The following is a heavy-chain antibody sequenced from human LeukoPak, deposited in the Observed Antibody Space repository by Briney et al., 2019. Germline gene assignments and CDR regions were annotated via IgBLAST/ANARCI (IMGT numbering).Heavy chain of an antibody. CDR3: ARATLGYCSGGNCYSDAFDF. Sequence: AGGSLRLSCAASGFTFSSYSMNWVRQAPGNGLEWVSSISSSSSYLYYADSVKGRFTISRDNAKNSLYLQMNSLRAEDTAVYYCARATLGYCSGGNCYSDAFDFWGQGTMVSVSS. D-gene: IGHD2-15*01. CDR2: ISSSSSYL. J-gene: IGHJ3*01. V-gene: IGHV3-21*01. CDR1: GFTFSSYS.